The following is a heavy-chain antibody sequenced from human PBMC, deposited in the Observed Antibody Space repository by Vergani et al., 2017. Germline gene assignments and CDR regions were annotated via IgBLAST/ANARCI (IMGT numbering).Heavy chain of an antibody. CDR1: GGSISSSSYY. V-gene: IGHV4-39*01. D-gene: IGHD6-19*01. CDR3: ARVSRQWLDY. CDR2: IYYSGST. Sequence: QLQLQESGPGLVKPSETLSLTCTVSGGSISSSSYYWGWIRQPPGKGLEWIGSIYYSGSTYYNPSLKSRVTISVDTSKNQFALKLSSVTAADTAGYYCARVSRQWLDYWGQGTLVTVSS. J-gene: IGHJ4*02.